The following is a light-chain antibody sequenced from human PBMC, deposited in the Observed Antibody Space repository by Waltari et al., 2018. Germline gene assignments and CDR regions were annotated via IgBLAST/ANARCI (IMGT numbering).Light chain of an antibody. V-gene: IGKV3-20*01. Sequence: EIVLTQSPGTLSLSPGERATLSCRASQSVSRSSAWYQQKPGQAPRLLIYGASSRATGVADRFSGSGSGTDFSLTISRLEPEYFAVYYCQHYVRLPVSFGQGTKVEIK. CDR3: QHYVRLPVS. J-gene: IGKJ1*01. CDR2: GAS. CDR1: QSVSRS.